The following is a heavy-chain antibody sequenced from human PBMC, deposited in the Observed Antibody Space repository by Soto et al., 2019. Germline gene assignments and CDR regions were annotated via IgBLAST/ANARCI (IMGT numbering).Heavy chain of an antibody. CDR2: ISGSGGST. Sequence: EVQLLESGGGLVQPGGSLRLSCAASGFTFSSYAMSWVRQAPGKGLEWVSAISGSGGSTYYADSVKGRFTISRDNSKNTLDLQMNSLRAEDTAVYYCAKDVGWYSSGWWYSDYWGQGTLVTVSS. CDR3: AKDVGWYSSGWWYSDY. D-gene: IGHD6-19*01. V-gene: IGHV3-23*01. CDR1: GFTFSSYA. J-gene: IGHJ4*02.